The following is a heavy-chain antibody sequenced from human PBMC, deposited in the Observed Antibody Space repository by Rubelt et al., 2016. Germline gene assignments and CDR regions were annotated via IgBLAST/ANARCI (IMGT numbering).Heavy chain of an antibody. J-gene: IGHJ6*02. CDR3: AREGLNYYYYGMDV. V-gene: IGHV4-59*01. CDR2: IYYSGST. D-gene: IGHD3-16*01. CDR1: GGSISSYY. Sequence: QVQLQESGPGLVKPSETLSLTCTVSGGSISSYYWSWIRQPPGKGLEWIGYIYYSGSTYYNPSLKRRGTISVDTAKNQFALKLSSVTAADTAVYYCAREGLNYYYYGMDVWGQGTTVTVSS.